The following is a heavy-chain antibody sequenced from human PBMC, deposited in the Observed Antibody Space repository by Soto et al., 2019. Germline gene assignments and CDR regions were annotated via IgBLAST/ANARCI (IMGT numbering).Heavy chain of an antibody. CDR2: INPIFGTA. CDR3: AREIDGYYGMDV. CDR1: GGTFSTDS. Sequence: QVQLVQSGAEVKKPGSSVKVSCKASGGTFSTDSISWVRQAPGQGLEWMGGINPIFGTANNAQKFQGRVTITADESTSTAYMELSSLRSEDTAVYFCAREIDGYYGMDVWGQGTTVTVAS. V-gene: IGHV1-69*12. J-gene: IGHJ6*02.